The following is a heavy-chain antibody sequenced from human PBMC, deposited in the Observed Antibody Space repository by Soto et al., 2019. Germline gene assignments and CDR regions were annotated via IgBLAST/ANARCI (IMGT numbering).Heavy chain of an antibody. J-gene: IGHJ4*01. CDR1: GFPFSNAW. V-gene: IGHV3-15*07. CDR2: VKSKTDGGSS. Sequence: GGSLRLSCAASGFPFSNAWINWVRQVPGKGLEWVGRVKSKTDGGSSDYAAPVKGRFAVSRDGSKNIVYLQMNSLKIEDTGVYYCTTDSRTTLPEIRFDYWGHGTQVTVSS. CDR3: TTDSRTTLPEIRFDY. D-gene: IGHD1-26*01.